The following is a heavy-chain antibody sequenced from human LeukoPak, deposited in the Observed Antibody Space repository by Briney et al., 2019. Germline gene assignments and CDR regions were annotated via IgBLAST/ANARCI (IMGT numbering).Heavy chain of an antibody. D-gene: IGHD1-20*01. CDR3: ARGTLVVTGTEYFDY. Sequence: SETLSLTCTVSGGSISSYYWSWIRQPPGKGLEWIGYIYYSGSTNYNPSLKSRVTISVDTSKNQFSLKLSSVTAADTAVYYCARGTLVVTGTEYFDYWGQGTLVTVSS. J-gene: IGHJ4*02. CDR2: IYYSGST. V-gene: IGHV4-59*01. CDR1: GGSISSYY.